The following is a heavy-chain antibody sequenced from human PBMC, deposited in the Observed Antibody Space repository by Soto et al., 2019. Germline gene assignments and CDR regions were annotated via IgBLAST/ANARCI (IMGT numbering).Heavy chain of an antibody. D-gene: IGHD2-2*01. Sequence: EVQLLESGGGLVQPGGSLRLSCAASGFTFSSYAMSWVRQAPGKGLEWVSAISGSGGSTYYADSVKGRFTISRDNSKNTLYLQRNSLKAEDTAVYYCAKPPTYCSSTSCYEYYYYGMDVWGQGTTVTVSS. V-gene: IGHV3-23*01. CDR1: GFTFSSYA. J-gene: IGHJ6*02. CDR3: AKPPTYCSSTSCYEYYYYGMDV. CDR2: ISGSGGST.